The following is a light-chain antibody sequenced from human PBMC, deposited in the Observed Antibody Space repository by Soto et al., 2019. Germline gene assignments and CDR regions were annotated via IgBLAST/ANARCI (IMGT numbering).Light chain of an antibody. CDR1: QTLSSRH. Sequence: VLTKSPGTLSLSPGERATLSCRASQTLSSRHLAWYQQKPGQAPRLLIYGSSSRATDIPDRFSGSGSGTDFTLTSSTLEPEDFAIYYCQQYGYSRTFGQGTKV. CDR3: QQYGYSRT. J-gene: IGKJ1*01. CDR2: GSS. V-gene: IGKV3-20*01.